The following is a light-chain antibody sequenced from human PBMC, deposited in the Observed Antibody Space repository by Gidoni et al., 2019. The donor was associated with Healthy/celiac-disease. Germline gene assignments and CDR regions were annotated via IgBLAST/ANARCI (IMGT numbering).Light chain of an antibody. CDR3: CSYAGSSTS. CDR2: EGS. V-gene: IGLV2-23*01. CDR1: SSDVGSYNL. J-gene: IGLJ2*01. Sequence: QSALTQPASASGSPGRSLTISCPGTSSDVGSYNLVSWYQQHTGKAPKLMIYEGSKRPSGVSNLFSGSKSGNTASLTISGLQAEDEADYYCCSYAGSSTSFGGGTKLTVL.